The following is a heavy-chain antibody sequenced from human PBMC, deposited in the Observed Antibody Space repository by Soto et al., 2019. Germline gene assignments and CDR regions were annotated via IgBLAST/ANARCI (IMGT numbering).Heavy chain of an antibody. V-gene: IGHV4-39*01. CDR1: GGSISSSSYY. CDR3: ARQRVAAAGLGGNWFDP. D-gene: IGHD6-13*01. J-gene: IGHJ5*02. Sequence: QLQLQESGPGLVKPSETLSLTCTVSGGSISSSSYYWGWIRQPPGKGLEWIGSIYYSGSTYYNPSLKGRVTISVDTCKNHFSLKLSSVTAADTAVYYCARQRVAAAGLGGNWFDPWGQGTLVTVSS. CDR2: IYYSGST.